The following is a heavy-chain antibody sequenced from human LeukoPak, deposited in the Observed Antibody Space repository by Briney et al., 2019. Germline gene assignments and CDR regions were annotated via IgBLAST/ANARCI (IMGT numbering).Heavy chain of an antibody. J-gene: IGHJ6*03. CDR3: ARVPTSGNWNYGSQYYYYMDV. CDR1: GYTFTTYA. CDR2: INTNTGNP. D-gene: IGHD1-7*01. Sequence: GASVKVSCKASGYTFTTYAMNWVRQAPGQGLEWMGWINTNTGNPTYAQGFTGRFVFSLDTSVSTAYLQISSLKAEDTAVYYCARVPTSGNWNYGSQYYYYMDVWGKGTTVTVSS. V-gene: IGHV7-4-1*02.